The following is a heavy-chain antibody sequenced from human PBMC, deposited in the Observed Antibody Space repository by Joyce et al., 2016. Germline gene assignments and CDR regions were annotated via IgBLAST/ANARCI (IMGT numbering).Heavy chain of an antibody. CDR3: ARGGISYYYAMDV. CDR2: ISATSYYI. J-gene: IGHJ6*02. D-gene: IGHD3-16*01. CDR1: GSTFSTSG. Sequence: QLVESGGGVVKPGGSLRLSCEASGSTFSTSGMSWFRQAPGKGLGWVAAISATSYYIFHAGTVRGRFTVSRDNAKKTLYLQMNSLRAEDSAVFYCARGGISYYYAMDVWGQGTTVTVSS. V-gene: IGHV3-21*01.